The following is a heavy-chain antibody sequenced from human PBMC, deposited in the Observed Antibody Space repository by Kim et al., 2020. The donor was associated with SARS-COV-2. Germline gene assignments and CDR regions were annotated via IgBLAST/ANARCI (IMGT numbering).Heavy chain of an antibody. CDR3: AKDRIAAAVIDP. Sequence: YYADSVKGRFTISRDNSKNTLYLQMNSLRAEDTAVYYCAKDRIAAAVIDPWGQGTLVTVSS. V-gene: IGHV3-23*01. D-gene: IGHD6-13*01. J-gene: IGHJ5*02.